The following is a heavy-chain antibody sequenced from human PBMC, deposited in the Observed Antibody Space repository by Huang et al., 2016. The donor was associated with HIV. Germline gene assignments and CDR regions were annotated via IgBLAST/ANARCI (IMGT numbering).Heavy chain of an antibody. Sequence: QVQLVESGGGVVQPGRSLRLSCAASGFTFSNYAMHWVRQAPGKWWEWVAVRSYEGSNKYYTDSVKGRFTISRDNSKNALYLQMNSLRAEDTAVYYCARRAVAGIYYYYYMDVWGKGTTVTVSS. CDR3: ARRAVAGIYYYYYMDV. V-gene: IGHV3-30-3*01. D-gene: IGHD6-19*01. CDR1: GFTFSNYA. CDR2: RSYEGSNK. J-gene: IGHJ6*03.